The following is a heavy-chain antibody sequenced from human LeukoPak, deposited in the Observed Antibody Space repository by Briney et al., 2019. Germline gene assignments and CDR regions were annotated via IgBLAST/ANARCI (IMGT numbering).Heavy chain of an antibody. D-gene: IGHD6-13*01. CDR2: ISYDGSNK. V-gene: IGHV3-30*18. J-gene: IGHJ4*02. Sequence: PGRSLRLSCAASGFTFSSCGMHWVRQAPGKGLEWVAVISYDGSNKYYADSVKGRFTISRDNSKNTLYLQMNSLRAEDTAVYYCAKGAHSSSWHPFDYWGQGTLVTVSS. CDR3: AKGAHSSSWHPFDY. CDR1: GFTFSSCG.